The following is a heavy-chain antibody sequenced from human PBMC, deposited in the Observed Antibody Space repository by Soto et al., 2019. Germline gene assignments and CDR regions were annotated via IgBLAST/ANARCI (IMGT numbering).Heavy chain of an antibody. J-gene: IGHJ4*02. D-gene: IGHD3-10*01. CDR3: ARRGDTVDS. Sequence: SQTLSLTCAISGDSVSINSAAWNWIRQSPSRGLEWLGRTYYRSQWYSDYAVAVKGRITINPDTSKNQFSLRLSSVTAADTAVYYCARRGDTVDSWGQGTLVTVSS. CDR1: GDSVSINSAA. V-gene: IGHV6-1*01. CDR2: TYYRSQWYS.